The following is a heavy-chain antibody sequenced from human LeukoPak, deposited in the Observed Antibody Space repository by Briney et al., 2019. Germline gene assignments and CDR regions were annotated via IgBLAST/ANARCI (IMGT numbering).Heavy chain of an antibody. CDR1: GGSISRSSYY. V-gene: IGHV4-39*01. CDR2: IYNSGNT. Sequence: SETLSLTCTVSGGSISRSSYYWGWIRQPPGKGLEWIGSIYNSGNTHCNPSLRSRVTILVDTTKNQFSLTVRSATAADTAMYYCARLSSQWLSLAYFDFWGQGALVTVSS. D-gene: IGHD6-19*01. CDR3: ARLSSQWLSLAYFDF. J-gene: IGHJ4*02.